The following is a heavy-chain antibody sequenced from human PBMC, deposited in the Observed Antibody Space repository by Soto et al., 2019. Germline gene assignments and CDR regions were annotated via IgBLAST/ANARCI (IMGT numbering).Heavy chain of an antibody. Sequence: QVQLQESGPGLVKPSETLSLTCTVSGGSISSYYWSWIRQPPGKRLEWIGYIYYSGSTNYNPSLKSRVTISVDTSKNQFSLKLSTVTAADTAVYYCARRYGYSFDYWGQGTLVTVSP. D-gene: IGHD1-1*01. CDR3: ARRYGYSFDY. CDR2: IYYSGST. CDR1: GGSISSYY. J-gene: IGHJ4*02. V-gene: IGHV4-59*08.